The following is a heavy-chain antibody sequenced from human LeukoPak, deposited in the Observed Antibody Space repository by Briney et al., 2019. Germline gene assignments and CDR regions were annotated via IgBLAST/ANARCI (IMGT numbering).Heavy chain of an antibody. CDR2: FSTYNGDT. J-gene: IGHJ4*02. CDR3: ARRGSVDTPMSNWEWWY. CDR1: GYTFTTYG. Sequence: ASVKVSCKASGYTFTTYGISWLRQAPGQGLQWIAWFSTYNGDTNYAQKFQGRVTLTKDTSTSTVYMELRSLRSDDTAVYYCARRGSVDTPMSNWEWWYWGQGTLVTVSS. D-gene: IGHD5-18*01. V-gene: IGHV1-18*01.